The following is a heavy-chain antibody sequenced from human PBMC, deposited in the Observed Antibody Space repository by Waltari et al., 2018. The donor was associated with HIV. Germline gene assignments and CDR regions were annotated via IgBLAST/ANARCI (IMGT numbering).Heavy chain of an antibody. V-gene: IGHV4-4*07. CDR3: ARAYCSSTSCHHYFDY. J-gene: IGHJ4*02. Sequence: QVQLEESGPGLGKTSETLSLTCTGSGGYISSYYWSWQRQHAGKGLEWIGRIYTSGSTNYNPSLKSRVTMSVDTSKNQFSLKLSSVTAADTAVYYCARAYCSSTSCHHYFDYWGQGTLVTVSS. CDR2: IYTSGST. CDR1: GGYISSYY. D-gene: IGHD2-2*01.